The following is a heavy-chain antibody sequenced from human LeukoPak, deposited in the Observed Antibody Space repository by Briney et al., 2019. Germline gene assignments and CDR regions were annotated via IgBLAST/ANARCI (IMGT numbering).Heavy chain of an antibody. V-gene: IGHV3-74*01. J-gene: IGHJ6*04. CDR3: ARDYGSGSYGMDV. Sequence: PGGSLRLSCAASGFTFSSYWMHWVRHAPGKGLVWVSRINSDGSSTSYADSVKGRFTISRDNAKNTLYLQMNSLRAEDTAVCYCARDYGSGSYGMDVWGKGTTVTVSS. D-gene: IGHD3-10*01. CDR2: INSDGSST. CDR1: GFTFSSYW.